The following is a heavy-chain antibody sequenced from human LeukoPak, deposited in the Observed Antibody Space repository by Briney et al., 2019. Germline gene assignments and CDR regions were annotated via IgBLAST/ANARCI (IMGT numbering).Heavy chain of an antibody. J-gene: IGHJ4*02. CDR2: ISSSGSGGST. CDR1: GFTLSDYY. V-gene: IGHV3-23*01. CDR3: AQGPIVAHEY. D-gene: IGHD5-12*01. Sequence: GGFLRLSCAASGFTLSDYYMSWIRQAPGKGLEWVSYISSSGSGGSTYYADSGKGRFTISRDNSKNTLDLQMNRLRAEDTAVYYCAQGPIVAHEYWGQGTLVTVSS.